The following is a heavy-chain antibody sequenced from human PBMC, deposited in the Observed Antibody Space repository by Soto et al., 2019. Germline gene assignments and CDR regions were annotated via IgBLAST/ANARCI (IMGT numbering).Heavy chain of an antibody. J-gene: IGHJ6*02. Sequence: GGSLRLSCAASGFTFSSYSMNWVRQAPGKGLEWVSYISSSSSTIYYADSVKGRFTISRDNAKNTLYLQMNSLRDEDTAVYYCVKDRIKIEQLGQIPYYYYYGMDVWGQGTTVTVSS. D-gene: IGHD6-13*01. CDR3: VKDRIKIEQLGQIPYYYYYGMDV. V-gene: IGHV3-48*02. CDR1: GFTFSSYS. CDR2: ISSSSSTI.